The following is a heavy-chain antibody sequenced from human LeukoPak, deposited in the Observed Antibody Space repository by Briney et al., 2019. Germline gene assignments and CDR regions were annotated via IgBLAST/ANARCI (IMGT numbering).Heavy chain of an antibody. Sequence: SETLSLTCTVSGGSISSGGYYWSWIRQHPGKGLEWIGYIYYSGSTYYNPSLKSRVTISVDTSKNQFSLKLSSVTAADTAVYYCARGQSIAAAGLDYWGQGTLVTVPS. V-gene: IGHV4-31*03. CDR3: ARGQSIAAAGLDY. J-gene: IGHJ4*02. D-gene: IGHD6-13*01. CDR2: IYYSGST. CDR1: GGSISSGGYY.